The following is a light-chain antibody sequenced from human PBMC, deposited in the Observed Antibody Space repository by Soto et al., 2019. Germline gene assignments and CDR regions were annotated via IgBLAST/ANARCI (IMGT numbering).Light chain of an antibody. J-gene: IGLJ3*02. CDR2: GNS. V-gene: IGLV1-40*01. Sequence: QSVLTQPPSVSGAPGQRVTISCTGSSSNIGAGYDVHWYQQLPRTAPKLLIYGNSNRPSGVPDRFSGSKSGTSASLAITGLQAEDDADYYCQSYDSSLSSWVFGGGTKLTVL. CDR1: SSNIGAGYD. CDR3: QSYDSSLSSWV.